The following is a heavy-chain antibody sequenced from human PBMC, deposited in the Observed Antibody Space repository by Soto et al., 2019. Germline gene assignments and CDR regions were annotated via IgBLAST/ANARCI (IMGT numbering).Heavy chain of an antibody. Sequence: GGSLRLSCAASGFSFNKYGMHWVRQAPGKGLEWVAYVSSDGSNQYYADSVKGRFTISRDNSKSTLFLQLDSLRVDDTAVYYCAKDRVIQLLPIWPDPWGQGTLVTVSS. V-gene: IGHV3-30*18. CDR2: VSSDGSNQ. J-gene: IGHJ5*02. CDR3: AKDRVIQLLPIWPDP. D-gene: IGHD2-2*01. CDR1: GFSFNKYG.